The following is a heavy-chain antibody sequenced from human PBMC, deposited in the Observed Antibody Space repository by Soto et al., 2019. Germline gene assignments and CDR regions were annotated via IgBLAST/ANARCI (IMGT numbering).Heavy chain of an antibody. D-gene: IGHD5-12*01. V-gene: IGHV3-48*03. J-gene: IGHJ3*02. CDR2: ISSTGSTV. CDR3: ARDRKSGSDDALVM. Sequence: GGSLRLSCAASGFTFSSCEMNWVRQAPGKGLEWVSYISSTGSTVYYSDSVKGRFAISRDNAKNSLYLQMNSLRAEDTAVYYCARDRKSGSDDALVMWGLGTMVTVS. CDR1: GFTFSSCE.